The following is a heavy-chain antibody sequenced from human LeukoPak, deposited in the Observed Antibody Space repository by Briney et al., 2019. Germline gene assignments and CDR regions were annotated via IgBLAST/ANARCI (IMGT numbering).Heavy chain of an antibody. V-gene: IGHV3-30-3*01. CDR3: AHIVGATYVFSGYFDY. CDR2: ISYDGGNK. D-gene: IGHD1-26*01. J-gene: IGHJ4*02. Sequence: GRSLRLSCAASGFTFSSYAMHWVRQAPGKGLEWVAVISYDGGNKYYADSVKGRFTISRDNSKNTLYLQMNSLRAEDTAVYYCAHIVGATYVFSGYFDYWGQGTLVTVSS. CDR1: GFTFSSYA.